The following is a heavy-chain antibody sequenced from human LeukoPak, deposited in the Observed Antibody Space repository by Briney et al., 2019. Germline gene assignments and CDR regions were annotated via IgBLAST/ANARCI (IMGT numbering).Heavy chain of an antibody. CDR3: ARVNYYDSSGLDY. V-gene: IGHV4-34*01. CDR2: INHSGSI. Sequence: SETLSLTCAVYGGSFSGYYWSWIRQPPGKGLEWIGEINHSGSINYNPSLKSRVTISVDTSKNQFSLKLSSVTAADTAVYYCARVNYYDSSGLDYWGQGTLVTVSS. CDR1: GGSFSGYY. D-gene: IGHD3-22*01. J-gene: IGHJ4*02.